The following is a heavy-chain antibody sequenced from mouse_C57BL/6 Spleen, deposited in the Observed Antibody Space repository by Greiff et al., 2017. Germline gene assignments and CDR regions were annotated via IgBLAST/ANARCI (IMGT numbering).Heavy chain of an antibody. Sequence: VKLMESGPGLVQPSPSLSITCTASGFSLTSYGVHWVRQSPGKGLEWLGVIWSGGSTDYNAAFISRLSISKDNSKSQVFFKMISLQADDTAIYYCARNGGWDAYAMDYWGQGTSVTVSS. CDR1: GFSLTSYG. CDR2: IWSGGST. J-gene: IGHJ4*01. D-gene: IGHD4-1*01. V-gene: IGHV2-2*01. CDR3: ARNGGWDAYAMDY.